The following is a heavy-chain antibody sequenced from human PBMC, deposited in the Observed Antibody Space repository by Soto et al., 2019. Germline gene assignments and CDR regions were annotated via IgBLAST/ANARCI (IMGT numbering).Heavy chain of an antibody. CDR1: GGSISSGGYY. CDR3: AGFGTAMARFDY. CDR2: IYYSGST. D-gene: IGHD5-18*01. J-gene: IGHJ4*02. Sequence: KTSETLSLTCTVSGGSISSGGYYWSWIRQHPGKGLEWIGYIYYSGSTYYNPSLKSRVTISVDTSKNQFSLKLSSVTAADTAVYYCAGFGTAMARFDYWGQGTLVTVSS. V-gene: IGHV4-31*03.